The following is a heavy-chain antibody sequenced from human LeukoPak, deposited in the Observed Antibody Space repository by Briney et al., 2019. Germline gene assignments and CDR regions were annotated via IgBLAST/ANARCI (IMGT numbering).Heavy chain of an antibody. CDR2: ISWNSGSI. Sequence: GRSLRLSCAASGFTFDDYAMHWVRQAPGKGLEWVSGISWNSGSIGYADSVKGRFTISRDNAKNSLYLQMNSLRAEDTAVYYCARGDSSGYKGVTFDYWGQGTLVTVSS. CDR3: ARGDSSGYKGVTFDY. V-gene: IGHV3-9*01. J-gene: IGHJ4*02. D-gene: IGHD3-22*01. CDR1: GFTFDDYA.